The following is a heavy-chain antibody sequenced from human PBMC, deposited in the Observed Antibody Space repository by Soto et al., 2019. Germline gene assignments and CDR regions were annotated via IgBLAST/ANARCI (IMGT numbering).Heavy chain of an antibody. CDR1: GFTFSSYG. CDR2: ISYDGSNK. D-gene: IGHD6-13*01. Sequence: GGSLRLSCAASGFTFSSYGMHWVRQAPGKGLEWVAVISYDGSNKYYADSVKGRFTISRDNSKNTLYLQMNSLRAEDTAVYYCAKDRKYSSSWYFGSLDYWGQGTLVTVS. V-gene: IGHV3-30*18. J-gene: IGHJ4*02. CDR3: AKDRKYSSSWYFGSLDY.